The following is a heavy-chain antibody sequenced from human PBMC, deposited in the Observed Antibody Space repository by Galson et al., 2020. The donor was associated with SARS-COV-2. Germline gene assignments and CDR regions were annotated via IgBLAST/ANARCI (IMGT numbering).Heavy chain of an antibody. CDR2: IKSKTDGGTT. J-gene: IGHJ4*02. CDR1: GFTFSNAW. Sequence: GGSLRLSCAASGFTFSNAWMSWVRQAPGKGLEWVGRIKSKTDGGTTDYAAPVKGRFTISRDDSKNTLYLQMNSLKTEDTAVYYCTTDLPHHIVGAPGFDYWGQGTLVTVSS. V-gene: IGHV3-15*01. D-gene: IGHD1-26*01. CDR3: TTDLPHHIVGAPGFDY.